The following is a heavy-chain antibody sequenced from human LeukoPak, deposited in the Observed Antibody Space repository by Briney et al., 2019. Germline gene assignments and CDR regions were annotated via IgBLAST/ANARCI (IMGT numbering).Heavy chain of an antibody. CDR1: GYTFTSYG. J-gene: IGHJ4*02. CDR3: ARQVGRDVWGSYRLFDY. CDR2: ISAYNGNT. D-gene: IGHD3-16*02. V-gene: IGHV1-18*01. Sequence: ASVKVSCKASGYTFTSYGISWVRQAPGQGLEWMGWISAYNGNTNYAQKLQGRVTMTTDTSTSTPYMELRSLRSDDTAVYYCARQVGRDVWGSYRLFDYWGQGTLVTVSS.